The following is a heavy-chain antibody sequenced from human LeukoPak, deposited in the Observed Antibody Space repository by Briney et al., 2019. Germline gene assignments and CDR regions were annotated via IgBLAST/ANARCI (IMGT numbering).Heavy chain of an antibody. V-gene: IGHV1-69*04. CDR2: IIPILGLA. CDR1: GGTFSSYA. J-gene: IGHJ4*02. D-gene: IGHD2-15*01. Sequence: GSSVKVSCKASGGTFSSYAISWVRQAPGQGLEWMGRIIPILGLANYAQKFQGRVTITADKSTSTAYMELSSLRSEDTAVYYCARADCSGGSCYSDYWGQGTLVTVSS. CDR3: ARADCSGGSCYSDY.